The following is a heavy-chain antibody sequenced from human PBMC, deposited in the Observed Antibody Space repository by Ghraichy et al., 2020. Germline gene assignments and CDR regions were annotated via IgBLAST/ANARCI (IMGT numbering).Heavy chain of an antibody. CDR3: ARDTIQLWSD. J-gene: IGHJ4*02. CDR2: ISSSSSYI. D-gene: IGHD5-18*01. CDR1: GFTFSSYS. V-gene: IGHV3-21*01. Sequence: LSLTCAASGFTFSSYSMNWVRQAPGKGLEWVSSISSSSSYIYYADSVKGRFTISRDNAKNSLYLQMNSLRAEDTAVYYCARDTIQLWSDWGQGTLVTVSS.